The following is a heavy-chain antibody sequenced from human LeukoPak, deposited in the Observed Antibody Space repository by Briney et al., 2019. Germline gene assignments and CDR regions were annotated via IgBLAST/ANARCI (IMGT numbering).Heavy chain of an antibody. CDR1: GFTFSSYG. D-gene: IGHD3-3*01. CDR3: ARAEDYDFWSGYYY. J-gene: IGHJ4*02. Sequence: GGSLRLSCAASGFTFSSYGMHWVRQAPGKGLEWVAAISYDGSNKYYADSVKGRFTISRDNSKNTLYLQMNSLRAEDTAVYYCARAEDYDFWSGYYYWGQGTLVTVSS. V-gene: IGHV3-30*03. CDR2: ISYDGSNK.